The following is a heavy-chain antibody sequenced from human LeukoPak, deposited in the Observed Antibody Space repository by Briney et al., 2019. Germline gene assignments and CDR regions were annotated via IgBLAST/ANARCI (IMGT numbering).Heavy chain of an antibody. J-gene: IGHJ4*02. D-gene: IGHD3-22*01. V-gene: IGHV4-38-2*02. Sequence: SETLSLTCTVSGYSISSGYFWGWMRQPPGKGLEWIGSIYQSETAHYNPSLKSRVTISVDTSKNQFSLKLTSVTAADTAVYYCARETRNYYDSTGYYLIDYWGQGTLVTVSP. CDR1: GYSISSGYF. CDR2: IYQSETA. CDR3: ARETRNYYDSTGYYLIDY.